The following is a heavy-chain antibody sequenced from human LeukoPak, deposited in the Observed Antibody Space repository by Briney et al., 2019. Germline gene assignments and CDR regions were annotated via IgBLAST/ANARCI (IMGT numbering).Heavy chain of an antibody. CDR2: INPNSGGT. Sequence: GASVKVSCKASGYTFTGNYMHWVRQAPGQGLEWMDRINPNSGGTNYAQKFQGRVTMTRDTSISTAYMELSRLRSDDTAVYYCAREDGDRGYYFDYWGQGTLVTVSS. V-gene: IGHV1-2*06. J-gene: IGHJ4*02. CDR1: GYTFTGNY. D-gene: IGHD3-3*01. CDR3: AREDGDRGYYFDY.